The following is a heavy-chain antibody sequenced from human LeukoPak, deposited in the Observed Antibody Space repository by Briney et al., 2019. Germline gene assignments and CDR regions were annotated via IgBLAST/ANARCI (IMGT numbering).Heavy chain of an antibody. CDR3: ASADFGGDCYTSFDY. Sequence: ASVTVSRKASGYTFTGYYMYWVRQGPGEGLEWTGRIYLNSGSTNFPQKFQGRVTMPRDTSITTAYMEQSWLTSDDTAVYYCASADFGGDCYTSFDYWGQGTLVTVSS. J-gene: IGHJ4*02. D-gene: IGHD2-21*02. V-gene: IGHV1-2*06. CDR2: IYLNSGST. CDR1: GYTFTGYY.